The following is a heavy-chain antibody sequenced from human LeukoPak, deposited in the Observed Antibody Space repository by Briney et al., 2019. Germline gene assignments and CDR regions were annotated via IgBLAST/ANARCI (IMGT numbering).Heavy chain of an antibody. J-gene: IGHJ1*01. Sequence: GGSLRLSCAASGFTFSSYAMHWVRRAPGKGLEWVAVISYDGSNKYYADSVKGRFTISRDNSKNTLYLQMNSLRAEDTAVYYCARDPLPSIYDYGDYGHFQHWGQGTLVTVSS. D-gene: IGHD4-17*01. CDR3: ARDPLPSIYDYGDYGHFQH. CDR2: ISYDGSNK. V-gene: IGHV3-30-3*01. CDR1: GFTFSSYA.